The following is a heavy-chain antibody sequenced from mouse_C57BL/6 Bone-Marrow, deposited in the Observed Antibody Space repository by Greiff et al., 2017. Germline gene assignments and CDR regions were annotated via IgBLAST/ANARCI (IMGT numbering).Heavy chain of an antibody. V-gene: IGHV5-4*01. CDR2: ISDGGSYT. J-gene: IGHJ1*03. CDR1: GFTFSSYA. CDR3: ANFDV. Sequence: VQLKESGGGLVKPGGSLKLSCAASGFTFSSYAMSWVRQTPEKRLEWVATISDGGSYTYYPDNVKGRFTISRDNAKNNLYLQMSHLKSEDTAMYYCANFDVWGTGTTVTVSS.